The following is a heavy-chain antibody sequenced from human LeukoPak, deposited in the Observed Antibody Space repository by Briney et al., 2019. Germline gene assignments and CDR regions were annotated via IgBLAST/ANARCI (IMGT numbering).Heavy chain of an antibody. J-gene: IGHJ3*02. CDR3: ARDWHHSDSRDFAFDI. Sequence: GGSLRLSCAASGFTFSSYSMNWVRQAPGKGLEWVSSISSSSSYIYYADSVKGRFTISRDNAKNSLYLQMNSLRAEDTAVYYCARDWHHSDSRDFAFDIWGQGTKVTVSS. CDR2: ISSSSSYI. V-gene: IGHV3-21*01. CDR1: GFTFSSYS. D-gene: IGHD3-22*01.